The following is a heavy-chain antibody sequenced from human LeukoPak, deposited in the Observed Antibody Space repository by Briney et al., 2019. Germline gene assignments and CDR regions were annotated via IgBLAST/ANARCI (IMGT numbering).Heavy chain of an antibody. V-gene: IGHV4-34*01. CDR2: INHSGSI. CDR1: GGSFSGYY. J-gene: IGHJ6*03. Sequence: SETLSLTCAVYGGSFSGYYWSWIRQPPGKGLEWIGDINHSGSINYNPSLKSRVTISVDTSNNQFSLELNSVTAADTAVYYCARPRSYYYYYMDVWGKGTTVTISS. CDR3: ARPRSYYYYYMDV.